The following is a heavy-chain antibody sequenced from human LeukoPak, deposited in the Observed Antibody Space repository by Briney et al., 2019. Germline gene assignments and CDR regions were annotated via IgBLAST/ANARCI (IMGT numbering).Heavy chain of an antibody. V-gene: IGHV1-8*02. D-gene: IGHD3-10*01. CDR1: GGTFSSYA. Sequence: GASVKVSCKASGGTFSSYAINWVRQATGQGLEWMGWMNPNSGNTGYAQKFQGRVTMTRNTSISTAYMELSSLRSEDTAVYYCAREGRDPMVRGVPYYYYYGMDVWGQGTTVTVSS. CDR3: AREGRDPMVRGVPYYYYYGMDV. J-gene: IGHJ6*02. CDR2: MNPNSGNT.